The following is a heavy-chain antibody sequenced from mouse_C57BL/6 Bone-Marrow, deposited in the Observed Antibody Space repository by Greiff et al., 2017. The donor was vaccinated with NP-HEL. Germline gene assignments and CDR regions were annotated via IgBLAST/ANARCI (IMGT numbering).Heavy chain of an antibody. D-gene: IGHD1-1*01. Sequence: QVQLQQPGTELVKPGASVKLSCKASGYTFTSYWMHWVKQRPGQGLEWIGNINPSNGGTNYNEKFKSKATLTVDKSSSTAYMQLSSLTSEDSAVYYCARRGFITTVVAKGYYAMDYWGQGTSVTVSS. CDR3: ARRGFITTVVAKGYYAMDY. CDR1: GYTFTSYW. V-gene: IGHV1-53*01. J-gene: IGHJ4*01. CDR2: INPSNGGT.